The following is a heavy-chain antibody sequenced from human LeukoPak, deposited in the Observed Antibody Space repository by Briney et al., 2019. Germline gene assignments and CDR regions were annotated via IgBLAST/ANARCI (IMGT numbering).Heavy chain of an antibody. J-gene: IGHJ4*02. CDR2: ISGSGGST. CDR1: GFTFSSYA. D-gene: IGHD3-22*01. CDR3: AKDISMIVVVITLDY. V-gene: IGHV3-23*01. Sequence: GGSLRLSCAASGFTFSSYAMSWVRQAPGKGLEWVSAISGSGGSTYYAHSVKGRFTISRDNSKNALYLQINSLRAEDTAVYYCAKDISMIVVVITLDYWGQGTLVTVSS.